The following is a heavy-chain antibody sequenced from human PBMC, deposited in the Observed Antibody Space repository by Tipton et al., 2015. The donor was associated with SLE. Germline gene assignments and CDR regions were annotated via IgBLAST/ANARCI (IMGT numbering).Heavy chain of an antibody. J-gene: IGHJ4*02. CDR3: ARDPYLEASGSLDY. Sequence: TLSLTCTVSGGSVSSRSNYWGWIRQPPRKGLEWIGSSYYTGNTYYNPSLKSRVTISVDTSRNQFSLKLNSVTAADTAVYYCARDPYLEASGSLDYWGQGSLVTVSS. D-gene: IGHD2-21*01. CDR1: GGSVSSRSNY. V-gene: IGHV4-39*07. CDR2: SYYTGNT.